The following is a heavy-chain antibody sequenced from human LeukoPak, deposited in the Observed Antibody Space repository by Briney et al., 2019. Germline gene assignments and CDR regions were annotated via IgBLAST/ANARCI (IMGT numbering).Heavy chain of an antibody. CDR3: AREAAVVGFFDY. Sequence: GGSLRLSCAASGFTVSSNYMSWVRQAPGKGLEWVSVTYSGGSTYYADSVKGRFTISRDNSKNTLYLQMNSLRAEDTAVYYCAREAAVVGFFDYWGQGTLVTVSS. CDR2: TYSGGST. J-gene: IGHJ4*02. V-gene: IGHV3-66*01. CDR1: GFTVSSNY. D-gene: IGHD6-19*01.